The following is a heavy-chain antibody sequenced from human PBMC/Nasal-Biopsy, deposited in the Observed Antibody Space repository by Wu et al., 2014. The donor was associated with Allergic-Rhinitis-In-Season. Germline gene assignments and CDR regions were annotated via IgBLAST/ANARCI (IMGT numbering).Heavy chain of an antibody. J-gene: IGHJ4*02. CDR2: ITHDAGVT. CDR3: AREGYTTSSWYIFDY. V-gene: IGHV3-30*04. CDR1: GLTFSGYA. Sequence: LRLSCAASGLTFSGYAVHWVRQAPGKGLEWMAFITHDAGVTRYADSVKGRFTISRDDSKNTLYLEMSSLRAEDTAVYFCAREGYTTSSWYIFDYWGQGTCHRLL. D-gene: IGHD5-12*01.